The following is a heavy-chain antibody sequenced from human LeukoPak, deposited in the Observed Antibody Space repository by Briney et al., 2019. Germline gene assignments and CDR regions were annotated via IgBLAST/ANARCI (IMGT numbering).Heavy chain of an antibody. CDR2: IYHSGST. Sequence: SETLSLTCSVSGGSISSYHWSWIRQPPGKGLEWIGSIYHSGSTYYNPSLKSRVTISVDTSKNQFSLKLSSVTAADTAVYYCARDPTLRTSWGQGTLVTVSS. D-gene: IGHD2-2*01. CDR3: ARDPTLRTS. J-gene: IGHJ4*02. CDR1: GGSISSYH. V-gene: IGHV4-38-2*02.